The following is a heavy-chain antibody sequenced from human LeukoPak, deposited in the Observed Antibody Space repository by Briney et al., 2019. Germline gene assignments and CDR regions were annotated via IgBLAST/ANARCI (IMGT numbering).Heavy chain of an antibody. CDR2: INPITGGT. CDR3: ARPYCTSRSCHDYFDY. J-gene: IGHJ4*02. D-gene: IGHD2-15*01. V-gene: IGHV1-2*02. CDR1: GYTFTGYY. Sequence: ASVKVSCKASGYTFTGYYLHWVRQAPGQGLEWMGWINPITGGTNYAQRFQARVTMTRDTSISTVYMELSRLRSDDTAMYYCARPYCTSRSCHDYFDYWGQGTLVTVSS.